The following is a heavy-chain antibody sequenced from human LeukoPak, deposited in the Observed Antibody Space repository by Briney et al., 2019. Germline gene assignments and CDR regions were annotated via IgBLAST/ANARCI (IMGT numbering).Heavy chain of an antibody. D-gene: IGHD3-22*01. J-gene: IGHJ5*02. CDR3: ARTGYYYDSSGYYYGS. CDR1: GGTFSSYA. CDR2: IIPIFGTA. Sequence: SVKVSCTASGGTFSSYAISWVRQAPGQGLEWMGGIIPIFGTANYAQKFQGRVTITADESTSTAYMELSSLRSEDTAVYYCARTGYYYDSSGYYYGSWGQGTLVTVSS. V-gene: IGHV1-69*13.